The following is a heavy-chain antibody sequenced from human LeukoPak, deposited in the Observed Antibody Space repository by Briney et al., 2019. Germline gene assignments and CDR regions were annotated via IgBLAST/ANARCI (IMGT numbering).Heavy chain of an antibody. Sequence: ASVKVSCKASGYTFTGYYMHWVRQAPGQGLEWMGWINPNSGGTNYAQKFQGRVSMTRDTSISTAYMELSRLRSDDTAVYYCARTGRLRFTGGFDIWGQGTMVTVSS. CDR1: GYTFTGYY. J-gene: IGHJ3*02. CDR3: ARTGRLRFTGGFDI. D-gene: IGHD4-17*01. CDR2: INPNSGGT. V-gene: IGHV1-2*02.